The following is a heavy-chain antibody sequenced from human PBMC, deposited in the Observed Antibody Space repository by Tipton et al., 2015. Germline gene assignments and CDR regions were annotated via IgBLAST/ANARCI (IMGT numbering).Heavy chain of an antibody. D-gene: IGHD3-3*01. J-gene: IGHJ6*02. Sequence: TLSLTCGIYGGSLSGYYWNWIRQPPGKGLEWIGEINHSGSTNYNPSFKSRVAISVDTAKNQFSLKLTSATAADTAVYYCARGIRCSEWSSSILRYYQYGRGVWGQGTTVTVSS. CDR3: ARGIRCSEWSSSILRYYQYGRGV. CDR1: GGSLSGYY. V-gene: IGHV4-34*01. CDR2: INHSGST.